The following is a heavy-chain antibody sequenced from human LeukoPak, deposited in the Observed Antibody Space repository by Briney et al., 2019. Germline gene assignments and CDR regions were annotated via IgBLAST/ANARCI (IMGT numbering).Heavy chain of an antibody. Sequence: GASVKVSCKASGYTFTNYGIIWVRQAPGQGLEWMGWISAYNGATNYAQKLQGRVTMTTDTSTNTAYMELRSLRSDDTAVYYCARDHSETHYYDSNDYYFDSWGQGTLVTVSS. CDR1: GYTFTNYG. J-gene: IGHJ4*02. CDR3: ARDHSETHYYDSNDYYFDS. CDR2: ISAYNGAT. V-gene: IGHV1-18*01. D-gene: IGHD3-22*01.